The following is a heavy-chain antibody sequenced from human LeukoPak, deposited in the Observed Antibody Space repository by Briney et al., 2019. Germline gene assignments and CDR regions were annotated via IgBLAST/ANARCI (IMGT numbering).Heavy chain of an antibody. CDR3: AREGPLRTYAFDI. CDR1: GGSISSFY. J-gene: IGHJ3*02. Sequence: PPETLSLTCTVSGGSISSFYWSWIRQPPGKGLEWIGYIYTSGSINYNPSLKSRVTISVDTSKNKLSLKLSSVTAADEAVYYCAREGPLRTYAFDIWGQGTMVTVSS. CDR2: IYTSGSI. V-gene: IGHV4-59*01.